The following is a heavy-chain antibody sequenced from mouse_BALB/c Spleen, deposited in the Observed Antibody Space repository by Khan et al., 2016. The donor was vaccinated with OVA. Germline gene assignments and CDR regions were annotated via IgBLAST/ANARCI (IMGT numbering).Heavy chain of an antibody. CDR1: GYTFTTYW. V-gene: IGHV1-7*01. Sequence: QVQLQQSGAERAKPGASVKLSCKASGYTFTTYWMHWVKQRPGQGLEWIGYINPTSGYTDYNEKFKDRATLSADKSSSTAYMQLSSLTSEDSAGYYCTSDRFDDWGQGTTLTVSS. J-gene: IGHJ2*01. CDR2: INPTSGYT. CDR3: TSDRFDD.